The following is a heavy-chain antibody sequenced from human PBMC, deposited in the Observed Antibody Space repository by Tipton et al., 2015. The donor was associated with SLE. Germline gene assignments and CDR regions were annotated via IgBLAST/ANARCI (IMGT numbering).Heavy chain of an antibody. V-gene: IGHV4-34*01. CDR2: INHSGST. CDR1: GGSFSGYY. CDR3: ARGRSSSWTDFDY. Sequence: TLSLTCAVYGGSFSGYYWSWIRQPPGKGLEWIGEINHSGSTNYNPSLKSRVTISVDTSKNQFSLKVSSVTAADTAVYYCARGRSSSWTDFDYWGQGTLVTVPS. D-gene: IGHD6-13*01. J-gene: IGHJ4*02.